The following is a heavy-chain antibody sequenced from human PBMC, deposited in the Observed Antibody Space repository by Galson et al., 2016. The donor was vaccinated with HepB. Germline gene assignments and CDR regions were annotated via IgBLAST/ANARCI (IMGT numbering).Heavy chain of an antibody. Sequence: SLRLSCAASGFTFNNYDMNWIRQAPGKGLEWLSYISSSSGVTHYADSVKGRLTISRDNAKSSLYLQMSSLRNEDTALYYCALLTRGSDGFDVWGQGTMVTVSS. CDR3: ALLTRGSDGFDV. CDR1: GFTFNNYD. D-gene: IGHD2-15*01. V-gene: IGHV3-48*02. J-gene: IGHJ3*01. CDR2: ISSSSGVT.